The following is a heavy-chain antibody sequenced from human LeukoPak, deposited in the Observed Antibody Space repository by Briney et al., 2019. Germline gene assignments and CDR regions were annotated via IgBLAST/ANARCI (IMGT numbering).Heavy chain of an antibody. CDR3: ARPHSDSSGWRDAFDI. D-gene: IGHD6-19*01. CDR2: IYYSGST. CDR1: GGSISSYY. Sequence: SETLSLTCTVSGGSISSYYWSWIRQPPGKGLEWIGYIYYSGSTNYNPSLKSRVTISVDTSKNQFSLKLSSVTAADTAVYYCARPHSDSSGWRDAFDIWGQGTMVTVSS. V-gene: IGHV4-59*08. J-gene: IGHJ3*02.